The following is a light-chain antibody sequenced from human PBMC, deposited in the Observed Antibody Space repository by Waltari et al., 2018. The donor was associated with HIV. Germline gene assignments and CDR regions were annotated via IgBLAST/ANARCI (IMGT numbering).Light chain of an antibody. CDR1: QSLLHSDGKTY. V-gene: IGKV2D-29*01. J-gene: IGKJ5*01. CDR2: EVS. CDR3: MQSLQVPSSP. Sequence: IVMTQSPLSLSVTPGQPASISGKSSQSLLHSDGKTYLYWYFQKPGHTPTIMIYEVSKPFAGVPDRFSCSGSGTDFTLTISRVETEDVGIYYCMQSLQVPSSPFGQATRMEIK.